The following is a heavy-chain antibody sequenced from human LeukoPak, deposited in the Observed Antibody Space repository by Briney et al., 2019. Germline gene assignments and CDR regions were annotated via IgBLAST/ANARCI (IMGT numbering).Heavy chain of an antibody. CDR2: IGGSRGNT. Sequence: GGSLRLSCAASGFTFSNYAMNWVRQAPGKGLEWVSAIGGSRGNTYYADSVRGRFTISRDNSKNTLYLQMDSLGAEDTAAHYCAEDRDDYGDPDAFDLWGQGTMVTVSS. V-gene: IGHV3-23*01. D-gene: IGHD4-17*01. CDR1: GFTFSNYA. CDR3: AEDRDDYGDPDAFDL. J-gene: IGHJ3*01.